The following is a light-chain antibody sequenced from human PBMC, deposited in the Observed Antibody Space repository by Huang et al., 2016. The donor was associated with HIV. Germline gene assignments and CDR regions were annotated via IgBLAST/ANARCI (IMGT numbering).Light chain of an antibody. Sequence: IVMTQSPLSLPVTPGEPASISCRSSQSLLHTNGYYDVDWYVQKPGQSPQLLIYLSSNRASGVPDRFSGGGSVIDFTLKISSVEAEDVGIYYCMQALQTPRTFGQGTRLEMK. J-gene: IGKJ5*01. CDR1: QSLLHTNGYYD. CDR3: MQALQTPRT. CDR2: LSS. V-gene: IGKV2-28*01.